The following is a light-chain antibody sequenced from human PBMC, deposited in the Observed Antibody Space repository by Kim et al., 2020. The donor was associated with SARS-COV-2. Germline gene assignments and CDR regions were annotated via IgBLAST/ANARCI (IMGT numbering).Light chain of an antibody. J-gene: IGKJ4*01. V-gene: IGKV1-5*03. Sequence: DIQMTQSPSPLSASVGDRVTITCRASQSISSWLAWYQQRPGKAPKLLIYTASTLEYGVPSRFSGSGSGTEFTLTISSLQPEDFATYYCQHYSGYPLTFGGGTKVDIK. CDR2: TAS. CDR3: QHYSGYPLT. CDR1: QSISSW.